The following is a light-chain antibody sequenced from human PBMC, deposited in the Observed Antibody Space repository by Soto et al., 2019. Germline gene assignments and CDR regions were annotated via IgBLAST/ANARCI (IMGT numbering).Light chain of an antibody. CDR2: AAS. J-gene: IGKJ2*02. Sequence: DIQLTQSPSFLSASVGDRVTITCRASQGISSYLAWYQQKPGKAPNLLIYAASTLQSGVPSRFSGSGSGSEFTLTLSSLQREDFATYYCQQLNSYPPRCTFGQGTKLEIK. V-gene: IGKV1-9*01. CDR1: QGISSY. CDR3: QQLNSYPPRCT.